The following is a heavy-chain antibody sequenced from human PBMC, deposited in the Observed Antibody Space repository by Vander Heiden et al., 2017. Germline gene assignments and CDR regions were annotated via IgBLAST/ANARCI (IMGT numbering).Heavy chain of an antibody. CDR2: IRGSGGST. CDR1: GFTFSTYA. CDR3: AKDRGVERATISGPDY. D-gene: IGHD5-12*01. V-gene: IGHV3-23*01. Sequence: EVQLLESGGGLVQPGGSLRLSCPASGFTFSTYAMSWVRQAPGKGLEWVSAIRGSGGSTYYADSGKCRFTISRDNSKNTRDLQMNSMRAEDKAVYYCAKDRGVERATISGPDYWGQGTLVTVSS. J-gene: IGHJ4*02.